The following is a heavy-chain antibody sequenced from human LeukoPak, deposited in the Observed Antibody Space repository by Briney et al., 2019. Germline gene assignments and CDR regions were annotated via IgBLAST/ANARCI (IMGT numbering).Heavy chain of an antibody. Sequence: ASVKVSCKASGYTFTGYYMHWVRQAPREGLEWIGWINPNSGGTNYAQKFQGRVTMTRDTSISTAYMELSRLRSDDTAVYYCARDKFGELFSFDYWGQGTLVTVSS. V-gene: IGHV1-2*02. CDR1: GYTFTGYY. CDR3: ARDKFGELFSFDY. D-gene: IGHD3-10*01. J-gene: IGHJ4*02. CDR2: INPNSGGT.